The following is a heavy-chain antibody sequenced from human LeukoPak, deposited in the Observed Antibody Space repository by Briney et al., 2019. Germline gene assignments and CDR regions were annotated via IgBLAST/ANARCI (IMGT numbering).Heavy chain of an antibody. J-gene: IGHJ6*02. CDR3: TRVGYCSGGSCEIGLGYYYYGMDV. CDR1: GFTFSSYA. Sequence: PGGSLRLSCAASGFTFSSYAMHWVRQAPGEGLEWVAVISYDGSNKYYADSVKGRFTISRDNSKNTLYLQMNSLRAEDTAVYYCTRVGYCSGGSCEIGLGYYYYGMDVWGQGTTVTVSS. CDR2: ISYDGSNK. D-gene: IGHD2-15*01. V-gene: IGHV3-30*04.